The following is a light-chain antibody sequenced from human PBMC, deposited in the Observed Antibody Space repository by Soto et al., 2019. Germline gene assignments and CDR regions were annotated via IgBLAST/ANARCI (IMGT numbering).Light chain of an antibody. J-gene: IGLJ1*01. CDR2: DVS. CDR3: NSYTTSNTYV. CDR1: SSDVGGFNS. Sequence: QSVLTQPPSVSGSPGQSVAISCTGTSSDVGGFNSVSWYRQAPGTAPKLIIYDVSDRPSGVPDRFSGSKSGNTASLTISGLQAEDGADYYCNSYTTSNTYVFGTGTKVTVL. V-gene: IGLV2-18*02.